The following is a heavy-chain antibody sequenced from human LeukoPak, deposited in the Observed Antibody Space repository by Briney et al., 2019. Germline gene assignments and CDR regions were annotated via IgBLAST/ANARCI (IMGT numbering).Heavy chain of an antibody. Sequence: SETLSLTCTVSGGSISSYSWSWIRQPPGKGLEWIGYIYYSGSTNYNPSLKSRVTISVDTSRNQFSLKLSSVTAADTAVYYCARDTKTGYFDLWGRGTLVTASS. V-gene: IGHV4-59*01. CDR2: IYYSGST. CDR3: ARDTKTGYFDL. J-gene: IGHJ2*01. D-gene: IGHD3-3*01. CDR1: GGSISSYS.